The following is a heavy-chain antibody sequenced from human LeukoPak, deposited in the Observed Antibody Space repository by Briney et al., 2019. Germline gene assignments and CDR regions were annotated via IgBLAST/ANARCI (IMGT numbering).Heavy chain of an antibody. CDR1: GYTFTGYY. D-gene: IGHD1-14*01. J-gene: IGHJ4*02. V-gene: IGHV1-2*02. Sequence: PGASLKVSCKASGYTFTGYYIHWVRQAPGQGLEWMGWINPNGGGTNYAQKFQGRVTMTRDTSISTAYMELSRLRFDGTALYYCAGGITGGDFWGQGTLVTVSS. CDR3: AGGITGGDF. CDR2: INPNGGGT.